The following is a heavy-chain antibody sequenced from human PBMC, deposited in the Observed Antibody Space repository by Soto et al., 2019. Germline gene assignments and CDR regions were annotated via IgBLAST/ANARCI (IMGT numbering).Heavy chain of an antibody. CDR2: INHSGST. CDR1: GGSFSGYY. D-gene: IGHD6-19*01. V-gene: IGHV4-34*01. Sequence: QVQLQQWGAGLLEPSESLSLTCAVYGGSFSGYYWSWIRQPPGKGLEWIGEINHSGSTNYNPSLKSRITMSEDTSKTQFSLKLSSLTAADTAVYYFARRRSSGWYYFDYWGQGSLVTVSS. J-gene: IGHJ4*02. CDR3: ARRRSSGWYYFDY.